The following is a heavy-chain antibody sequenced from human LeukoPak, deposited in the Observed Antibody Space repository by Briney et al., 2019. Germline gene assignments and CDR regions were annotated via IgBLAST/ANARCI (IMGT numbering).Heavy chain of an antibody. J-gene: IGHJ5*01. V-gene: IGHV1-2*06. CDR2: INPNSGGT. CDR3: ARAPLYCSGGSCYDS. D-gene: IGHD2-15*01. Sequence: GASVEVSRKASGYTFTGYYLHWVRQAPGQGLEWMGRINPNSGGTNFAQKFQGRVTMTRDTSIATAYMDLSSLRSDDTALYYCARAPLYCSGGSCYDSWGQGTLVTVSS. CDR1: GYTFTGYY.